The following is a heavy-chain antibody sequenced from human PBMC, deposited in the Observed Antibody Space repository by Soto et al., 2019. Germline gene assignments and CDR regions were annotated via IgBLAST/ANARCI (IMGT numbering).Heavy chain of an antibody. CDR3: ARGFFSRDVVVTAIDY. CDR2: INHSGST. D-gene: IGHD2-21*02. CDR1: GGSFSGYY. Sequence: SETLSLTCAVYGGSFSGYYWSWIRQPPGKGLEWIGEINHSGSTNYNPSLKSRVTISVDTSKNQFSLKLSSVTAADTAVYYCARGFFSRDVVVTAIDYWGQGTLVTVSS. J-gene: IGHJ4*02. V-gene: IGHV4-34*01.